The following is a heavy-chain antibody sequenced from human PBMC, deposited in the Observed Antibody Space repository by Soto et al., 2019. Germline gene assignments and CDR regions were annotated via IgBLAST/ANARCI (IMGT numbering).Heavy chain of an antibody. CDR2: IHYSGST. V-gene: IGHV4-61*08. D-gene: IGHD3-22*01. Sequence: SETLSLTCTVSGGSISSGDYYWSWIRQTPGKGLEWIGYIHYSGSTKYKPSLRSRVTISADTSKNQLSLKLTSVTAADTAVYYCARDAPFYYDSSGYYYGGFDIWGQGTMVTVS. CDR3: ARDAPFYYDSSGYYYGGFDI. J-gene: IGHJ3*02. CDR1: GGSISSGDYY.